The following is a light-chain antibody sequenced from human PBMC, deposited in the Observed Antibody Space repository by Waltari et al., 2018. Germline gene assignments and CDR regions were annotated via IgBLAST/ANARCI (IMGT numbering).Light chain of an antibody. CDR2: GNN. J-gene: IGLJ2*01. Sequence: QSALTQPPSVSGAPGQRVTISCTGSGSNIGAGYDVHWYQQFPGTAPKLLLYGNNNRPSGGPDRFSASKTGTSASLAITGLQAEDEADYYCQSYDRSLSVVFGGGTKLTVL. CDR1: GSNIGAGYD. CDR3: QSYDRSLSVV. V-gene: IGLV1-40*01.